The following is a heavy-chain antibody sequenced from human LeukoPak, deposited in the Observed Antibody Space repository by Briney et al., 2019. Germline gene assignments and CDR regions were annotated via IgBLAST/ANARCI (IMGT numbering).Heavy chain of an antibody. V-gene: IGHV3-23*01. Sequence: GGSLRPSCAASGFTFSSYAMSWVRQAPGKGLEWDSAISGSGGSTYYADSVKGRFTISRDNSKNTLYLQMNSLRAEDTAVYYCAKNPMWQQLSWFDPWGQGTLVTVSS. D-gene: IGHD6-13*01. CDR3: AKNPMWQQLSWFDP. J-gene: IGHJ5*02. CDR1: GFTFSSYA. CDR2: ISGSGGST.